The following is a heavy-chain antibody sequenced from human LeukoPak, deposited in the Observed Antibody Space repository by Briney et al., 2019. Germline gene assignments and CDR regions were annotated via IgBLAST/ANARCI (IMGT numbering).Heavy chain of an antibody. CDR2: IYYSGST. CDR3: ARSRGYSYGTTFLDY. V-gene: IGHV4-59*08. Sequence: PAEPLSLPCTVWGDPISSYYWSWTRQPPGKGREGSGYIYYSGSTNYHPSLKSRVTISVDTSKNQFSLRLSSVTAADTAVYYCARSRGYSYGTTFLDYWGQGTLVTVSS. D-gene: IGHD5-18*01. J-gene: IGHJ4*02. CDR1: GDPISSYY.